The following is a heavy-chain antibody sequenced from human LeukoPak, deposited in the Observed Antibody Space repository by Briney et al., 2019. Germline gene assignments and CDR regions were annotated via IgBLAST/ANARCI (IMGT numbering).Heavy chain of an antibody. CDR3: AGFPGIAADYDFDY. CDR1: VNSISSVYD. V-gene: IGHV4-38-2*02. CDR2: IYHSGST. D-gene: IGHD6-13*01. Sequence: SQTLCLTCTVSVNSISSVYDWGWIGQPPGKGLHWIGSIYHSGSTYYKQFLKRRVNISVDMPKHTFSMKLSSVTAADTAVYYCAGFPGIAADYDFDYWGQGTLVTASS. J-gene: IGHJ4*02.